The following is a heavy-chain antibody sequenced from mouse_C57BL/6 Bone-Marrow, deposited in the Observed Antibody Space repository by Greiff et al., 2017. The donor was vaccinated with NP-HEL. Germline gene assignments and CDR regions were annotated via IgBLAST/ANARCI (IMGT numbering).Heavy chain of an antibody. CDR1: CYTFTDYE. Sequence: QVHVKQSGAELVRPGASVTLSCKASCYTFTDYEMHWVKQTPVPGLEWIGAIDPETGGTAYNQKFKGKAILTADKSSSTAYMELRSLTSEDSAVYYCTRRLYYSNYRDYWGQGTTLTVSS. J-gene: IGHJ2*01. V-gene: IGHV1-15*01. CDR2: IDPETGGT. CDR3: TRRLYYSNYRDY. D-gene: IGHD2-5*01.